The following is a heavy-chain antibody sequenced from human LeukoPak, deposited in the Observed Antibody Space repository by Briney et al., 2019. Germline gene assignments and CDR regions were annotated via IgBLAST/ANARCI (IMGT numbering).Heavy chain of an antibody. D-gene: IGHD5-18*01. CDR3: ARADLRGYSLDY. V-gene: IGHV3-23*01. CDR2: ISGSSTGT. J-gene: IGHJ4*02. Sequence: PGGSLRLSCVASGFTFSTYAMNWVRQAPGKGLEWVAAISGSSTGTYYADSVRGRFTISRDNSKNSLYLQMNSLRAGDTAVYYCARADLRGYSLDYWGQGTLVTVSS. CDR1: GFTFSTYA.